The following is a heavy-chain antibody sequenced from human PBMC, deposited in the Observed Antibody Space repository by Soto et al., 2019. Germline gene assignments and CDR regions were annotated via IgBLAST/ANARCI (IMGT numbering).Heavy chain of an antibody. D-gene: IGHD1-1*01. J-gene: IGHJ4*02. CDR2: INHSGIT. V-gene: IGHV4-34*01. Sequence: TLSLTCTVSGGSFSGYFWTWIRQPPGKGLEWLAEINHSGITNYNPSVESRVSMSVDTSKNQFSLRLYSVTAADTAVYYCVRGPYNYNSRYFDYWGQGTLVTVSS. CDR3: VRGPYNYNSRYFDY. CDR1: GGSFSGYF.